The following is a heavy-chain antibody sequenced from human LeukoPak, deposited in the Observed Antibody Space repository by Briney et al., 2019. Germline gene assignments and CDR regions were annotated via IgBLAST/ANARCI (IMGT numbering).Heavy chain of an antibody. V-gene: IGHV3-73*01. CDR1: GFTFSVSE. CDR3: TRHLPTVYYYYIMDV. CDR2: ISHKGNSYTT. D-gene: IGHD4-11*01. J-gene: IGHJ6*03. Sequence: GGSLRLSCAASGFTFSVSEIHWVRQAPGKGLEWVGHISHKGNSYTTEYSESVKGRFIVSRDDSKQTAYLQMNRLNTEDTAVYLCTRHLPTVYYYYIMDVWGTGTTVIVSS.